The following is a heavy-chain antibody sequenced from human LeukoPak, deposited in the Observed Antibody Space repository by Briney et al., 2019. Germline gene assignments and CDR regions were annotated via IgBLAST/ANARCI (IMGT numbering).Heavy chain of an antibody. V-gene: IGHV4-39*07. CDR3: ARRTTVKSFDY. D-gene: IGHD4-17*01. J-gene: IGHJ4*02. Sequence: SETLSLTCTVSGGSISSYYWSWIRQPPGKGLEWIGSIYYSGSTYYNPSLKSRVTISVDTSKNQFSLKLSSVTAADTAVYYCARRTTVKSFDYWGQGTLVTVSS. CDR1: GGSISSYY. CDR2: IYYSGST.